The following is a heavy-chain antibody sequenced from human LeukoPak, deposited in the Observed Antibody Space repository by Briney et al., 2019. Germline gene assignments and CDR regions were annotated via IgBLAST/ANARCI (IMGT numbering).Heavy chain of an antibody. D-gene: IGHD3-22*01. CDR1: GYTFTSYG. V-gene: IGHV1-18*01. J-gene: IGHJ4*02. Sequence: ASVKVSCKASGYTFTSYGISWVRQAPGQGLEWMGWISAYNGNTNYAQKLQGRVTMTTDTSTSTAYMELRSLRSDDTAVYYCARVRVLVDSSGYLFDYWGQGTLVTVSS. CDR3: ARVRVLVDSSGYLFDY. CDR2: ISAYNGNT.